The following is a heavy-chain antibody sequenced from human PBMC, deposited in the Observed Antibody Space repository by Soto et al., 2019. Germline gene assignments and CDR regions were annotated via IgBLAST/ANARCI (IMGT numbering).Heavy chain of an antibody. D-gene: IGHD3-10*01. J-gene: IGHJ4*02. V-gene: IGHV4-34*01. Sequence: SETLSLTCSVSGGSFTDYYWTWIRQPPGKALEWIGEISHGGTTKDNPFLHSRVTMSVDTSRNQFSLDLTSVTAADTAVYYCARGDTRRMTLCRGAAIMGKQLDSWGQGXLVTVYS. CDR1: GGSFTDYY. CDR3: ARGDTRRMTLCRGAAIMGKQLDS. CDR2: ISHGGTT.